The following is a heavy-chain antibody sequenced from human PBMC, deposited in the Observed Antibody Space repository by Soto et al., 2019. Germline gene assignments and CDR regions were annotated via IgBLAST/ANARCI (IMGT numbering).Heavy chain of an antibody. CDR2: ISGSGGST. CDR3: AKCPTGGDYYYYYYMDV. J-gene: IGHJ6*03. V-gene: IGHV3-23*01. CDR1: GFTFSSYA. D-gene: IGHD2-21*02. Sequence: EVQLLESGGGLVQPGGSLRLSCAASGFTFSSYAMSWVRQAPGKGLEWVSAISGSGGSTYYADSVKGRFTISRDNSKNTLYLQMNSLRAEDTAVYYCAKCPTGGDYYYYYYMDVWGKGTTVTVSS.